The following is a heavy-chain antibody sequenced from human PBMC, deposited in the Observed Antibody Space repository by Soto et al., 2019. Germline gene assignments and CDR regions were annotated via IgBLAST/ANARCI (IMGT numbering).Heavy chain of an antibody. Sequence: GRSLRLSCTPFGFNFDAYAMSWVRQAPGKGLEWVSAVTATAESAYYTDSVRGRFIITRDNSDNMLYLQMSSLRVEDTAIYFCARGRYYDSPQDLWGRGTQVTASS. CDR2: VTATAESA. CDR1: GFNFDAYA. CDR3: ARGRYYDSPQDL. V-gene: IGHV3-23*01. D-gene: IGHD3-10*01. J-gene: IGHJ5*02.